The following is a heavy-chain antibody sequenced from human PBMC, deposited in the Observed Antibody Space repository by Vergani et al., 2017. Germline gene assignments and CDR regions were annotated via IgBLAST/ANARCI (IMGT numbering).Heavy chain of an antibody. CDR2: IGVSDNSI. D-gene: IGHD4-11*01. V-gene: IGHV3-48*01. J-gene: IGHJ4*02. CDR1: GFTFSAYS. CDR3: VRDPDYSTFDS. Sequence: DVRLVESGGGVVQPGGSLRLSCAASGFTFSAYSMNWVRQTPGKGLEWISYIGVSDNSIYYADSVMGRFAISRDNARNLLFLQMNSLRADDSALYFCVRDPDYSTFDSWLQGTLVTVS.